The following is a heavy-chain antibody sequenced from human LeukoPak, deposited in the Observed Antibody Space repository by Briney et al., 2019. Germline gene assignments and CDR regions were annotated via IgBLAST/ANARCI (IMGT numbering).Heavy chain of an antibody. Sequence: SETLSLTCTVSGGSISGSSYYWGWIRQPPGKGLEWIGSIYYSGSTYYNPSLKSRVTISVDTSKNQFSLKLSSVTAADTAVYYCARAGGYNYGYWYFDLWGRGTLVTVSS. CDR2: IYYSGST. J-gene: IGHJ2*01. CDR3: ARAGGYNYGYWYFDL. D-gene: IGHD5-24*01. CDR1: GGSISGSSYY. V-gene: IGHV4-39*07.